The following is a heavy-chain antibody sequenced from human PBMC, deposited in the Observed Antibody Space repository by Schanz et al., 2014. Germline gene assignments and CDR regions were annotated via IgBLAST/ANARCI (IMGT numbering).Heavy chain of an antibody. D-gene: IGHD5-12*01. Sequence: EVQLVESGGYLVQPGGSLRLSCAASGFTFSSYAMSWIRQAPGKGLEWVSGISGSGGSTYYADSVKGRFTISRDNAKNTLYLQMNSLRTEDTAVYYCASPSGYSDYGTYFDFWGQGTLVTVSS. CDR2: ISGSGGST. J-gene: IGHJ4*02. CDR1: GFTFSSYA. V-gene: IGHV3-23*04. CDR3: ASPSGYSDYGTYFDF.